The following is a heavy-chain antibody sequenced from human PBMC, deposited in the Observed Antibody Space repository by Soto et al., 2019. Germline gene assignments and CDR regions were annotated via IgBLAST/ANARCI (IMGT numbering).Heavy chain of an antibody. D-gene: IGHD6-13*01. J-gene: IGHJ4*02. CDR2: IDTSGHST. V-gene: IGHV3-74*01. CDR1: GFVFTNFW. Sequence: GESLKISCEASGFVFTNFWMHWVRHVPGKGLVWVARIDTSGHSTNYAESVKARFTISRDNAKNTVSLQMNSLRVEDTGVYYCAKDSWYFDLWSQGSQVTVSS. CDR3: AKDSWYFDL.